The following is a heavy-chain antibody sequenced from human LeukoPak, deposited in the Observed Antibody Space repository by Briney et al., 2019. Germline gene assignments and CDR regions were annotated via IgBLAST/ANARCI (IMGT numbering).Heavy chain of an antibody. D-gene: IGHD6-19*01. J-gene: IGHJ4*02. CDR3: ARGPISGWSADY. CDR2: ISYDGSNK. Sequence: GRSLRLSCAASGFSFSNYAMHWVRQAPGKGLEWVAVISYDGSNKYYADSVKGRFTLSRDNAKNSLYLQMNSLRDEDTAVYYCARGPISGWSADYWGQGTLVTVSS. V-gene: IGHV3-30-3*01. CDR1: GFSFSNYA.